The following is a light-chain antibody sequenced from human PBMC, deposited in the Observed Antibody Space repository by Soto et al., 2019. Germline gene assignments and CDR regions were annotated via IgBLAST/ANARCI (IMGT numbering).Light chain of an antibody. CDR2: ATS. CDR1: QNINSY. J-gene: IGKJ3*01. V-gene: IGKV3-11*01. Sequence: EIVLTQSPATLSLSPGERATLSCRASQNINSYLAWYQQKPGQAPRLLIYATSNRATGIPARFSASGSGTDFTLSISSLEPEDFAVYYCQQRSSWPFTSGPGTTVDIK. CDR3: QQRSSWPFT.